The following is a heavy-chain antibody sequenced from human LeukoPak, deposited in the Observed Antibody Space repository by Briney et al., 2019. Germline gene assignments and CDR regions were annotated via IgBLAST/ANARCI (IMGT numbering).Heavy chain of an antibody. CDR2: IYTSGST. Sequence: SQTLSLTCTVSGGSISSGSYYWSWIRQPAGKGLEWIGRIYTSGSTSYNPSLKSRVTISVDTSKNQFSLKLSSVTAADTAVYYCARDLSVNWGGDYYYGMDVWGQGTTVTVSS. V-gene: IGHV4-61*02. J-gene: IGHJ6*02. D-gene: IGHD7-27*01. CDR1: GGSISSGSYY. CDR3: ARDLSVNWGGDYYYGMDV.